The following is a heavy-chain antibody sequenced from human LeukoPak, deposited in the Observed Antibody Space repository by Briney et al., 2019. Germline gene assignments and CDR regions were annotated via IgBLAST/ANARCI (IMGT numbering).Heavy chain of an antibody. V-gene: IGHV4-38-2*01. D-gene: IGHD6-6*01. CDR1: GYSISSGYY. CDR3: AKGGNNEYSSSSY. CDR2: ITQRGST. J-gene: IGHJ4*02. Sequence: SETLSLTCAVSGYSISSGYYWGWIRPPAGEGVDWIGSITQRGSTYFHPPLKGRVHISVDTSKKQSSLKMNSVTAADTAVYYCAKGGNNEYSSSSYWGRGTLVTVSS.